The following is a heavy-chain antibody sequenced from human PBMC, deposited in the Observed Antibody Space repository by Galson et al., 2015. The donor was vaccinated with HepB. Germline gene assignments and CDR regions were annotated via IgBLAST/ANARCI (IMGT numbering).Heavy chain of an antibody. V-gene: IGHV5-10-1*01. CDR1: GYSLTSYW. D-gene: IGHD6-19*01. CDR3: VRQRSSGWYNDGFDI. J-gene: IGHJ3*02. Sequence: QSGAEVKKPGESLRISCKGSGYSLTSYWINWVRQMPGKGLEWMGRIDPGDSNTNYSPSFQGRVTISTEKSISTACLQWSSLKASDSAMYYCVRQRSSGWYNDGFDIWGQGTMVTVSS. CDR2: IDPGDSNT.